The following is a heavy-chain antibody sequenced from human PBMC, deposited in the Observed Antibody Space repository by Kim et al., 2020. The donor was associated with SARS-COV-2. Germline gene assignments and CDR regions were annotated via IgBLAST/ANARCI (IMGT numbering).Heavy chain of an antibody. Sequence: YGDSVKGRFPLSRDNAKNTLYLQMNSLRAEDTAVYYCARRAYTSGWWYFDYWGQGTLVTVSS. J-gene: IGHJ4*02. D-gene: IGHD6-19*01. CDR3: ARRAYTSGWWYFDY. V-gene: IGHV3-74*01.